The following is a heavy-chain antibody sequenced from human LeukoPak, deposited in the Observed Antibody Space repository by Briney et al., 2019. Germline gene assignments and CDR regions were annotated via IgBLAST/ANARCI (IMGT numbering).Heavy chain of an antibody. Sequence: PSETLSLTCTVSGASISTYHWNWIQHSPEKGLEWIGYMQFAGNSNYNPSLKSRVNMSVDMSRNQIVLNLSSVTAADTAVHFCARDKQHSYGRYFDHWGQGALVTVSS. V-gene: IGHV4-59*01. CDR2: MQFAGNS. D-gene: IGHD5-18*01. J-gene: IGHJ4*02. CDR1: GASISTYH. CDR3: ARDKQHSYGRYFDH.